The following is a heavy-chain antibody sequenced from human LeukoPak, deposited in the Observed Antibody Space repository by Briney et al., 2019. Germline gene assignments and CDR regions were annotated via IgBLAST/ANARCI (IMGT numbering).Heavy chain of an antibody. V-gene: IGHV3-21*01. D-gene: IGHD3-3*01. Sequence: GGSLRLSCAASGFTFSSYSMNWVRQAPGKGLEWVASISSSSSYIYYADSVKGRFTISRDNAKNSLYLQMNSLRAEDTAVYYCARDYDFWSGYYTYWGQGTLVTVSS. CDR2: ISSSSSYI. CDR1: GFTFSSYS. CDR3: ARDYDFWSGYYTY. J-gene: IGHJ4*02.